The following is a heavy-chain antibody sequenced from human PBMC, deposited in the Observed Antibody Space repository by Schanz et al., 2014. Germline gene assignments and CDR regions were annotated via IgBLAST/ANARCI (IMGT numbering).Heavy chain of an antibody. CDR1: GFTFSNYA. CDR3: AKGMGYCSGGTCYDYYYYGLDV. V-gene: IGHV3-23*01. CDR2: FIVDSGNT. J-gene: IGHJ6*02. D-gene: IGHD2-15*01. Sequence: EVQLLESGGGLVRPGGSLRLSCAASGFTFSNYAMSWVRQAPGKGLEWVSGFIVDSGNTYYAGSVKGRFSISRDNSKNILYLQMNSLRAEDTAVYYCAKGMGYCSGGTCYDYYYYGLDVWGQGTTVTVSS.